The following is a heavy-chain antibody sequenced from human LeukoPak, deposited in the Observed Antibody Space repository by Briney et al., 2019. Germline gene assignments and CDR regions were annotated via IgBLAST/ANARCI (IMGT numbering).Heavy chain of an antibody. V-gene: IGHV7-4-1*02. CDR2: INTNTGNP. J-gene: IGHJ5*02. CDR3: ARDRWERDWFDP. Sequence: GPVKVSCKASGYTFPSYAMNLVGQAPGQGLWWMGWINTNTGNPTYAQGFTGRFVFSLDTSVSTAYLQISSLKAEDTAVYYCARDRWERDWFDPWGQGTLVTVSS. D-gene: IGHD1-26*01. CDR1: GYTFPSYA.